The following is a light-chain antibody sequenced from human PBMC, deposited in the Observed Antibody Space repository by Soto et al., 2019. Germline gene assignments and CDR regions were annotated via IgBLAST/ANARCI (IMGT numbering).Light chain of an antibody. J-gene: IGKJ1*01. V-gene: IGKV1-5*03. Sequence: DIQMTQSPSTLSGSVGDRVTITCRASQTISSWLAWYQQNPGRATKLLIYKASTLKSGVPSRVSGSGSGTEVTLTISSLQPDDFATYYCQHYNSYSETFGQGTKVDI. CDR2: KAS. CDR1: QTISSW. CDR3: QHYNSYSET.